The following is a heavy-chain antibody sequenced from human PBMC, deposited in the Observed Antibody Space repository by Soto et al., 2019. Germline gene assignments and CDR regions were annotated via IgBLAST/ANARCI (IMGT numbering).Heavy chain of an antibody. J-gene: IGHJ4*02. CDR2: SNHSGST. D-gene: IGHD5-18*01. Sequence: QVQLQQWGAGLLKPSETLSLTCAVYGWSFSGYYWSWIRQPPGTGLDCIGESNHSGSTNYNPSLKSRVTISLDTAKNEFSLKLSSVTAADRAVYYCGRVLHRGYSYGTRPFDYWGQGTLVTVSS. CDR1: GWSFSGYY. V-gene: IGHV4-34*01. CDR3: GRVLHRGYSYGTRPFDY.